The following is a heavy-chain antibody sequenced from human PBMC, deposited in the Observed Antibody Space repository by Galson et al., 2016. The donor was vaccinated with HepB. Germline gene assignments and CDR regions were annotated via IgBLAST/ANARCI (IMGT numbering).Heavy chain of an antibody. CDR2: IYHNGGT. V-gene: IGHV4-34*01. Sequence: SETLSLTCAVYGGSISGYYWTWVRQPPGKGLEWIGEIYHNGGTNYSPSLTGRVNISVDTSKNQLSLKLRSVTAPDTAVSYCARLREQWLVRRSGMDVWGQGTTVTVSS. D-gene: IGHD6-19*01. CDR1: GGSISGYY. J-gene: IGHJ6*02. CDR3: ARLREQWLVRRSGMDV.